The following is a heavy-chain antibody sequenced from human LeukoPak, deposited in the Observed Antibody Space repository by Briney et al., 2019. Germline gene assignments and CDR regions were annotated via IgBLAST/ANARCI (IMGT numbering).Heavy chain of an antibody. D-gene: IGHD3-22*01. CDR1: GFTVSSNY. J-gene: IGHJ1*01. Sequence: GSLRLSCAASGFTVSSNYMSWVRQPPGKGLEWIGEISQSARTNYNPSLKSRVTMSIDKSRNQFSLRMSSVTAADTAVYYCAGVRLGSSGFSEYFEHWGQGTLVTVSS. CDR2: ISQSART. V-gene: IGHV4-4*02. CDR3: AGVRLGSSGFSEYFEH.